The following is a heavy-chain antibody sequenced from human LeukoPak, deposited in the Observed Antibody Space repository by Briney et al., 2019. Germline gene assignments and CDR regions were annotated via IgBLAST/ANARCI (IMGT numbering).Heavy chain of an antibody. J-gene: IGHJ4*02. CDR3: ARSPPIWNYVDYFDY. Sequence: GAPVKVSCKASGYTFTAYYLNWVRQAPGQGLEWLGWIHPSSGVAKLPQRFQGRVTMARDTSITTAYMELSSLRSDDTAVYYCARSPPIWNYVDYFDYWGQGVLVSVSS. CDR1: GYTFTAYY. V-gene: IGHV1-2*02. D-gene: IGHD1-7*01. CDR2: IHPSSGVA.